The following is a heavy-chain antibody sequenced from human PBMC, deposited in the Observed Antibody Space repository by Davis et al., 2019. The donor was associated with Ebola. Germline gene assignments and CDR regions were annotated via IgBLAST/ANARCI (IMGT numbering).Heavy chain of an antibody. J-gene: IGHJ4*02. V-gene: IGHV4-39*07. CDR2: IYYSGIT. CDR3: ARESPGDFKQIDY. CDR1: GGSIISSSSY. Sequence: MPSETLSLTCTVSGGSIISSSSYWGWIRQPPRKGLEWIGSIYYSGITYYNPSLKSRVTISVDTSKNQFSLKLSSVTAADTAVYYCARESPGDFKQIDYWGQGTLVTVSS. D-gene: IGHD2-21*02.